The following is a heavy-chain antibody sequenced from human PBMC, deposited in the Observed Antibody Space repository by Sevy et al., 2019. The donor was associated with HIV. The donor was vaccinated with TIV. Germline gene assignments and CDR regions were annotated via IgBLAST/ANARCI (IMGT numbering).Heavy chain of an antibody. Sequence: GGSLRLSCAASGFTFNNAWMNWVRQAPGKGLEWVGGIKSKTDGGTTDYAAPVKGRFTISRDDSKNTLSLQMNSLKTEDTAVYYCTNGSGSFDYWGQGTLVTVSS. CDR3: TNGSGSFDY. V-gene: IGHV3-15*07. J-gene: IGHJ4*02. D-gene: IGHD3-10*01. CDR2: IKSKTDGGTT. CDR1: GFTFNNAW.